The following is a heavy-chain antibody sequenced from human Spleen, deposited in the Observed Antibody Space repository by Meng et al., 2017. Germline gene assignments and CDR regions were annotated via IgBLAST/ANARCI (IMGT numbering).Heavy chain of an antibody. CDR3: YAGEYY. Sequence: QVYLVPSGAEVKHPGASVKVSCRASGYTFTDYYMHWVRQAPGQGLEWMGRINPNTGGTNYEQKFQGRVTMTRDTSISTAYMELSTLRSDDTAVYYCYAGEYYWGQGTLVTVSS. J-gene: IGHJ4*02. D-gene: IGHD7-27*01. CDR1: GYTFTDYY. V-gene: IGHV1-2*06. CDR2: INPNTGGT.